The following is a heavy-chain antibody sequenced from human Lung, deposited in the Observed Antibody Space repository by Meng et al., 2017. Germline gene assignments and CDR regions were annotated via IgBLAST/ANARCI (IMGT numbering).Heavy chain of an antibody. CDR3: ARGPTTMAHDFDY. J-gene: IGHJ4*02. Sequence: QVQVQQLGAGILKPSEALSLTFVGSGGSFSVYYWRLSRQPQGKGLEWIGEINYSGSTNYNSSLESRATISVDTSQNNLSLKLSSMTAADSAVYYCARGPTTMAHDFDYWGQGTLVTVSS. V-gene: IGHV4-34*01. CDR2: INYSGST. CDR1: GGSFSVYY. D-gene: IGHD4-11*01.